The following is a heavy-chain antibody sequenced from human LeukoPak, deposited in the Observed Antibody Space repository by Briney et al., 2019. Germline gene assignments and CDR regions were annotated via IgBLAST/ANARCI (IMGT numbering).Heavy chain of an antibody. D-gene: IGHD6-13*01. Sequence: SETLSLTCTVSGDSISSYYWSWIRQSPRKGLEWIGFISDSGSTNYHPSLRSRVTISVDTSKNQFSLRLTSVTSADTAVYYCARVGAAPGTRPFDYWGQGTLVTVSS. J-gene: IGHJ4*02. V-gene: IGHV4-59*01. CDR3: ARVGAAPGTRPFDY. CDR2: ISDSGST. CDR1: GDSISSYY.